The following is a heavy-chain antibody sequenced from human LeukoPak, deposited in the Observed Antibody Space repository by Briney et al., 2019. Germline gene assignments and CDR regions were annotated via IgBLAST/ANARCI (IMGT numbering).Heavy chain of an antibody. Sequence: PGGSLRLSCAVSGFTFSSYAMSWVRQAPGKGLEWVSGISGSGGSTYYADSVEGRFTISRDNSKNTLYLQMNSLRAEDTAVYYCAKGHYYDTSGPETNWGQGTLVTVSS. CDR2: ISGSGGST. CDR3: AKGHYYDTSGPETN. V-gene: IGHV3-23*01. D-gene: IGHD3-22*01. CDR1: GFTFSSYA. J-gene: IGHJ4*02.